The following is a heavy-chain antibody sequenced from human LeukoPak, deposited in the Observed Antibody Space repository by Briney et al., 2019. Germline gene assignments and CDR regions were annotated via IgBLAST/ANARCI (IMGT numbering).Heavy chain of an antibody. D-gene: IGHD2-2*02. J-gene: IGHJ5*02. CDR2: IYYSGST. Sequence: SETLSLTCTVSGGSISSGGYYWSWIRQHPGKGLEWIGYIYYSGSTYYSPSLKSRLTISVDTYRNQFSLMMNSVTAADTAVYYCARVGVVVVPGAILGGWFDPWGQGTLVTVSS. CDR3: ARVGVVVVPGAILGGWFDP. CDR1: GGSISSGGYY. V-gene: IGHV4-31*03.